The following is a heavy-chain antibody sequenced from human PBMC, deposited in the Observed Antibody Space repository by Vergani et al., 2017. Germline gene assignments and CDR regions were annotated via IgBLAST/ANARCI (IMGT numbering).Heavy chain of an antibody. D-gene: IGHD3-22*01. V-gene: IGHV5-51*03. CDR3: ARLVDSSGSQTTQFDY. CDR2: IYPGDSDT. CDR1: GYSFTSYW. J-gene: IGHJ4*02. Sequence: EVQLVPSGAEVKTPGESLTISCKGSGYSFTSYWIGWVRQMPGKGLEWMGIIYPGDSDTRYSPSFQGQVTISADKSISTAYLLWSSLKASDTAMYYCARLVDSSGSQTTQFDYWGQGTLVTVSS.